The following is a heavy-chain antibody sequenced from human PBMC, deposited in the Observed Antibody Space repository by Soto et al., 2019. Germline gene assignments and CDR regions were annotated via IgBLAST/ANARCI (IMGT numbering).Heavy chain of an antibody. CDR3: ARENRDYGDYAPNWFDP. CDR1: GGTFSSYA. V-gene: IGHV1-69*01. J-gene: IGHJ5*02. Sequence: QVQLVQSGAEVKKPGSSVKVCCKASGGTFSSYAISWVRQAPGQGLEWMGGIIPIFGTANYAQKFQGRVTITADESTSTAYMELSSLRSEDTAVYYCARENRDYGDYAPNWFDPWGQGTLVTVSS. CDR2: IIPIFGTA. D-gene: IGHD4-17*01.